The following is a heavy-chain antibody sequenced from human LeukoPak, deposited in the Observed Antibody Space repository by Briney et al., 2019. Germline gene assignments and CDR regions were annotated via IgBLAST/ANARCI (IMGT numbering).Heavy chain of an antibody. D-gene: IGHD3-22*01. CDR3: ARATMGLTMIVEY. J-gene: IGHJ4*02. Sequence: ASVKVSCKASGGTFSSYAISWVRQAPGQGLEWMGGIIPIFGTANYAQKFQGRVTITADKSTSTAYMELSSLRSEDTAVYYCARATMGLTMIVEYWGQGTLVTVSS. V-gene: IGHV1-69*06. CDR2: IIPIFGTA. CDR1: GGTFSSYA.